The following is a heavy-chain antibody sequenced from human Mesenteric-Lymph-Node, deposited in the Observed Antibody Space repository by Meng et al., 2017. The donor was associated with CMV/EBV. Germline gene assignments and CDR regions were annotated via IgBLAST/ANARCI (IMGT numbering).Heavy chain of an antibody. V-gene: IGHV4-34*01. CDR1: GGSFSGYY. Sequence: LSLPCAVYGGSFSGYYWSWIRQPPGKGLEWIGAINHSGSTNYNPSLKSRVTISVDTSKNQFSLKLSSVTAADTAVYYCARGPRWFDPWGQGTLVTVSS. J-gene: IGHJ5*02. CDR3: ARGPRWFDP. CDR2: INHSGST.